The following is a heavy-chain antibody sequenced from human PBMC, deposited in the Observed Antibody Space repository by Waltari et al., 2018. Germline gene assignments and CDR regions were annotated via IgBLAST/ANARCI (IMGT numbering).Heavy chain of an antibody. CDR1: GGSISSSSYY. V-gene: IGHV4-39*07. Sequence: QLQLQESGPGLVKPSETLSLTCTVSGGSISSSSYYWGWIRQPPGKGLEWIGSIYYSGSTYYNPSLKSRVTISVDTSKNQFSLKLSSVTAADTAVYYCARDIGSGSYYNVYYFDYWGQGTLVTVSS. J-gene: IGHJ4*02. D-gene: IGHD3-10*01. CDR3: ARDIGSGSYYNVYYFDY. CDR2: IYYSGST.